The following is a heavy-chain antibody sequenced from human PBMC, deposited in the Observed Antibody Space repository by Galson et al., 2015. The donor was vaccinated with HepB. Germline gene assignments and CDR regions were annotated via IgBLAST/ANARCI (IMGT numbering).Heavy chain of an antibody. CDR3: ARGSGSQLDY. D-gene: IGHD1-26*01. J-gene: IGHJ4*02. Sequence: SLRLSCAASGFTFSSYAMHWVRQAPGKGLEWVAVISYDGSNKYYADSVKGRFTISRDNSKNTLYLQMNSLRAEDTAVYYCARGSGSQLDYWGQGTLVTVSS. V-gene: IGHV3-30-3*01. CDR1: GFTFSSYA. CDR2: ISYDGSNK.